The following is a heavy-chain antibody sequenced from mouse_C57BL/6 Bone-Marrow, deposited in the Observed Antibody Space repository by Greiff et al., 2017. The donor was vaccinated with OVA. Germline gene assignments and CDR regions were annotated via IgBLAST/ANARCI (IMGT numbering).Heavy chain of an antibody. Sequence: QVQLKESGAELVRPGTSVKMSCKASGYTFTNYWIGWAKQRPGHGLAWIGDIYPGGGYTNYNEKFKGKATLTADTSSSTAYMPYSSLTSEDYAIYECARCGYGLADWGQGTLVTVSA. J-gene: IGHJ3*01. D-gene: IGHD2-10*02. CDR3: ARCGYGLAD. CDR2: IYPGGGYT. CDR1: GYTFTNYW. V-gene: IGHV1-63*01.